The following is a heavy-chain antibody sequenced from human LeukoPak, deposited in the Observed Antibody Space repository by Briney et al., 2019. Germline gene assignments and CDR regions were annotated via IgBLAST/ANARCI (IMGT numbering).Heavy chain of an antibody. CDR1: GYTFTGHY. J-gene: IGHJ3*02. CDR3: ARPHNVRYFDWLSTRMGAFDI. D-gene: IGHD3-9*01. Sequence: ASVKVSCKASGYTFTGHYMHWVRQAPGQGLEWMGWINPNSGGTNYAQKFQGRVTMTRDTSISTAYMELSRLRSDDTAVYYCARPHNVRYFDWLSTRMGAFDIWGQGTMVTVSS. CDR2: INPNSGGT. V-gene: IGHV1-2*02.